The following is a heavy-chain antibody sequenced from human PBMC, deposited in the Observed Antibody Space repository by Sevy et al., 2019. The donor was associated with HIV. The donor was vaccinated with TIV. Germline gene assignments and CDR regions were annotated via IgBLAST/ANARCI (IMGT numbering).Heavy chain of an antibody. CDR3: ARVVGYVSENYYKYYYDLDV. D-gene: IGHD3-10*01. J-gene: IGHJ6*02. CDR2: ISSVSTII. Sequence: GGSLRLSCAASGFSFNSYDMNWVRQAPGKGLEWVSSISSVSTIIYYGDSVRGRFSISRDNAKKSLYLQMNNLRVEDTAVYYCARVVGYVSENYYKYYYDLDVWGQGTTVTVSS. CDR1: GFSFNSYD. V-gene: IGHV3-21*01.